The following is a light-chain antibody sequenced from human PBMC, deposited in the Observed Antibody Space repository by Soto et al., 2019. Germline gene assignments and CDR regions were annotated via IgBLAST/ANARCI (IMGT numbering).Light chain of an antibody. Sequence: QSVLTRPASVSGSPGQSITISCTGTSSDVGGYNYVSWYQQHPGKAPKLMVYDVSNRPSGVSNRFSGSKSGNTASLTISGLQAEDEADYYCSSYTSGSTYVFGTGTKVTRP. V-gene: IGLV2-14*01. J-gene: IGLJ1*01. CDR3: SSYTSGSTYV. CDR2: DVS. CDR1: SSDVGGYNY.